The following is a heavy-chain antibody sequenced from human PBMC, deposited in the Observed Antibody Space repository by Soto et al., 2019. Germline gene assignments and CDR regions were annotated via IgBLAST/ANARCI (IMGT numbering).Heavy chain of an antibody. CDR2: IIPILGIA. Sequence: ASVKVSCKASGGTFSSYTISWVRQAPGQGLEWMGRIIPILGIANYAQKFQGRVTITADKSTSTAYMELSSLRSEDTAVYYCARSPSPGEFNWFDPWGQGTLVTVSS. D-gene: IGHD3-10*01. CDR1: GGTFSSYT. CDR3: ARSPSPGEFNWFDP. J-gene: IGHJ5*02. V-gene: IGHV1-69*02.